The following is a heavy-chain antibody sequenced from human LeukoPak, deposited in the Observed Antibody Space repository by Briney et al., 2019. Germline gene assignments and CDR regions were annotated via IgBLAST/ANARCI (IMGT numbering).Heavy chain of an antibody. V-gene: IGHV7-4-1*02. CDR3: ARDGRGFELGYCSGGSCIPPYYYYYYGMDV. CDR2: INTNTGNP. D-gene: IGHD2-15*01. Sequence: ASVKVSCKASGYTFTSYAMNWVRQAPGQGLEWMGWINTNTGNPTYAQGFTGRFVFSLDTSVSTAYLQISSLKAEDTAVYYCARDGRGFELGYCSGGSCIPPYYYYYYGMDVWGQGTTVTVSS. J-gene: IGHJ6*02. CDR1: GYTFTSYA.